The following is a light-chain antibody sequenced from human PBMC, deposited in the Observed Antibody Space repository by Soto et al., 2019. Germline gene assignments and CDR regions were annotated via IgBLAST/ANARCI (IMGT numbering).Light chain of an antibody. Sequence: QSVLTQPASVSGSPGQSITISCTGASTDVGDYDLVSWYQQHPGKAPKLTIYEVFKRPSGISDRFSGSKSGNTASLTISGLHAEDEAGYYCSSYSSTYLDGVFGGGTKLTVL. CDR2: EVF. V-gene: IGLV2-14*01. J-gene: IGLJ2*01. CDR3: SSYSSTYLDGV. CDR1: STDVGDYDL.